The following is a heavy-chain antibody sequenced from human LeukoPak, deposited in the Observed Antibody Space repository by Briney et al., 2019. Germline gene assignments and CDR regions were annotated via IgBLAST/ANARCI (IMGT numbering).Heavy chain of an antibody. CDR3: ARGADSGYSSDN. J-gene: IGHJ4*02. D-gene: IGHD3-9*01. CDR1: GFTFSNYW. V-gene: IGHV3-74*01. Sequence: GGSLRLSCAASGFTFSNYWMHWVRQAPGKGLVWVSRINSDGRSTNYADSVKGRFTISRDNAKNTLYLQMDSLRAEDTAVYYCARGADSGYSSDNWGQGTLVSVSS. CDR2: INSDGRST.